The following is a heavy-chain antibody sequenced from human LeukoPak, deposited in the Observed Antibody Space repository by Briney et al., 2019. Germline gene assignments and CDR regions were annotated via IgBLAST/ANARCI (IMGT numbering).Heavy chain of an antibody. CDR3: ARDQFDWYYMDV. CDR1: GFTFSSYN. CDR2: ISSSSSYI. D-gene: IGHD3-9*01. J-gene: IGHJ6*03. Sequence: GGSLRLSCAASGFTFSSYNMNWVRQAPGKGLEWVSSISSSSSYIYYADSVKGRFTISRDNAKNSLYLQMNSLRAEDTAVYYCARDQFDWYYMDVWGKGTTVTVSS. V-gene: IGHV3-21*01.